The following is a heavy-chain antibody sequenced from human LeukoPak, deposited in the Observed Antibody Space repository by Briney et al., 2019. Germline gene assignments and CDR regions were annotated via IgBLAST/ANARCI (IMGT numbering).Heavy chain of an antibody. CDR1: GFTFSSYG. CDR3: AKTYFSSRAHYFYYYYMDV. Sequence: GGSLRLSCAASGFTFSSYGMSWVRQAPGKGLEWVSAFSGGGSSTFYADSVKGRFTISRDNSKNTLYLQMNSLRAEDTAVYYCAKTYFSSRAHYFYYYYMDVWGRGTTVTISS. J-gene: IGHJ6*03. D-gene: IGHD6-13*01. CDR2: FSGGGSST. V-gene: IGHV3-23*01.